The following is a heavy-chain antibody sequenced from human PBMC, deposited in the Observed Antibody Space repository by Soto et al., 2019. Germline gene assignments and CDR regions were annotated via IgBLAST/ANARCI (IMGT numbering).Heavy chain of an antibody. D-gene: IGHD1-26*01. CDR3: VRLIGNSWLDF. J-gene: IGHJ5*01. Sequence: SQTLSITCAISGDSVSSSNVTWIWVRQSPSTGLEWLGRTYYRSKWYNDYAESVKSRITINPDTSKYQFSLHLNSVTPEDTAVYYCVRLIGNSWLDFWGQGTLVTVSS. CDR2: TYYRSKWYN. V-gene: IGHV6-1*01. CDR1: GDSVSSSNVT.